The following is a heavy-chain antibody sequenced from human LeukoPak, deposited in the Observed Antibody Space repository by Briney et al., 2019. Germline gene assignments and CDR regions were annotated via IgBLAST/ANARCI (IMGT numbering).Heavy chain of an antibody. CDR1: GYTFTSYY. V-gene: IGHV1-46*01. J-gene: IGHJ4*02. D-gene: IGHD4-23*01. Sequence: ASVKVSCKASGYTFTSYYMHWVRQAPGQGLEWMGIINPSGGSTSYAQKFQGRVTMTRDTSTSTVYMELSSLRSEDTAVYYCATIYGGTPLFASWGKGTLVTVSS. CDR3: ATIYGGTPLFAS. CDR2: INPSGGST.